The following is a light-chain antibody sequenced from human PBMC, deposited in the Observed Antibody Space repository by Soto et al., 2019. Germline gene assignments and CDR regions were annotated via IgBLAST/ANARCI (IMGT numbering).Light chain of an antibody. V-gene: IGKV1-5*03. CDR3: QQYTNYPWT. J-gene: IGKJ1*01. Sequence: DIQMTQSPSTLSASVGDRVTITCRASQSISSWLAWYQQKPGKAPKLLIYKASSLESGVPSRISGSGSGTEFTLTISSLQPDDFATYYCQQYTNYPWTFGQGTKVEIK. CDR1: QSISSW. CDR2: KAS.